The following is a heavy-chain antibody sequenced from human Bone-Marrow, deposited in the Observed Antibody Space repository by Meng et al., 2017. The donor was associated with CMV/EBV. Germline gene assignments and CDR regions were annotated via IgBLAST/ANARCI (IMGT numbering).Heavy chain of an antibody. CDR3: ARSGYYYGLDV. CDR1: GYTFTGYY. V-gene: IGHV1-2*02. CDR2: IGFNSGDT. J-gene: IGHJ6*02. Sequence: ASVKVSCKTSGYTFTGYYIHWVRQAPGQGLEWMGWIGFNSGDTNYAQKFQGRVTMTRDTSITTTYMELSRLRSDDTAVYYCARSGYYYGLDVWGQGTTVTVPS.